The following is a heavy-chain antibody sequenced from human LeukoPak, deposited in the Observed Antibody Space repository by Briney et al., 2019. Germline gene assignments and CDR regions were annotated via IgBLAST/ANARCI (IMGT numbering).Heavy chain of an antibody. V-gene: IGHV1-3*01. J-gene: IGHJ5*02. CDR2: INAGNGNT. D-gene: IGHD2-15*01. CDR1: GYTFTSYA. CDR3: ARGGYCSGGSCYSGWFDP. Sequence: ASVKVSFKASGYTFTSYAMHWVRQAPGQRLEWMGWINAGNGNTKYSQKFQGRVTITRDTSASTAYMELSSLRSEDTAVYYCARGGYCSGGSCYSGWFDPWGQGTLVTVSS.